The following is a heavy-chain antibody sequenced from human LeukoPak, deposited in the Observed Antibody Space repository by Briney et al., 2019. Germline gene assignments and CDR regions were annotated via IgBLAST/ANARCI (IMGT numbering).Heavy chain of an antibody. Sequence: GGSLRLSCSASGFTFSSYAMHWVRQAPGKGLEYVSAISSNGGSTYYADSVKGRFTISRDNSKNTLHLQMSSLRAEDTAVYYCVKWGSSSSGYFDYWGQGTLVTVSS. V-gene: IGHV3-64D*06. CDR1: GFTFSSYA. CDR3: VKWGSSSSGYFDY. CDR2: ISSNGGST. D-gene: IGHD6-6*01. J-gene: IGHJ4*02.